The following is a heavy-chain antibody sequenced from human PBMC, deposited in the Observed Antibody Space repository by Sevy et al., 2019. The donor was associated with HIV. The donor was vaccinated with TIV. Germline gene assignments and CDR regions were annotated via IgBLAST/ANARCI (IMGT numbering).Heavy chain of an antibody. V-gene: IGHV1-18*01. J-gene: IGHJ6*03. CDR3: AREEIYSGSYKGSYYYDYMDV. D-gene: IGHD1-26*01. CDR1: GYTFTSYG. Sequence: ASVKVSCKASGYTFTSYGISWVRQAPGQGLEWMGWISAYNGNTNYAQKLQGRVTMTTDTSTSTAYMELRSLRSDDTAVYYCAREEIYSGSYKGSYYYDYMDVWGKGTTVTVSS. CDR2: ISAYNGNT.